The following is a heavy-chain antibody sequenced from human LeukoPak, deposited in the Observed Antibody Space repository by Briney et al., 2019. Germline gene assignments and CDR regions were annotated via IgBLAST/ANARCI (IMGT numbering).Heavy chain of an antibody. J-gene: IGHJ4*02. V-gene: IGHV5-51*01. D-gene: IGHD6-19*01. Sequence: GESLKISRKGSGYSFTSHWIAWVRQIPGEGLEWMAIIYPGDSATRYSPSFQGQVTISADKSISTAYLQWSSLKASDTAMYYCARPDSTACFDYWGQGTLVTVSS. CDR2: IYPGDSAT. CDR1: GYSFTSHW. CDR3: ARPDSTACFDY.